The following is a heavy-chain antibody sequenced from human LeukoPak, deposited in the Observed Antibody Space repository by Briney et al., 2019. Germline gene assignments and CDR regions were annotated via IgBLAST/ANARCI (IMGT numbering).Heavy chain of an antibody. CDR1: GVSISSSNSY. V-gene: IGHV4-39*01. J-gene: IGHJ4*02. CDR2: IYYSGST. D-gene: IGHD3-22*01. Sequence: SETLSLTCTVSGVSISSSNSYWGWIRQPPGKGLEWIGSIYYSGSTYYNPSLKSRVTISVDTSKNQFSLKLSSVTAADTAVYYCARHSDRSYYDISGYYYWGQGTLVTVSS. CDR3: ARHSDRSYYDISGYYY.